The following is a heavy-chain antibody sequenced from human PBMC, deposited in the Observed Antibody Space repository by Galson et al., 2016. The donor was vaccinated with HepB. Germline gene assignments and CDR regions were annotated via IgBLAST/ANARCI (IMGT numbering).Heavy chain of an antibody. Sequence: SVKVSCKASGYTFTGYGISWVRQAPGQGLEWMGWISGYNGNTNYAQQLQGRVTMTTDTSTSTAFMELRSLRSDDTAVYYCARDTGGDLDYYYMDVWGKGTTFTVSS. J-gene: IGHJ6*03. CDR3: ARDTGGDLDYYYMDV. CDR2: ISGYNGNT. D-gene: IGHD2-8*02. CDR1: GYTFTGYG. V-gene: IGHV1-18*04.